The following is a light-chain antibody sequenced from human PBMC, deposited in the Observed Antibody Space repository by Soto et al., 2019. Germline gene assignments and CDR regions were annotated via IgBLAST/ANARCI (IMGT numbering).Light chain of an antibody. CDR2: SNN. CDR1: TSNIGSNT. CDR3: AAWDDGLNGYV. J-gene: IGLJ1*01. V-gene: IGLV1-44*01. Sequence: QSLVTQAPSASGTAGQRVTISCSGSTSNIGSNTVNWYQQLPGTAPKTLIYSNNQRPSGVPDRFSGSKSGTSGSLAISGLLSEDEADYYCAAWDDGLNGYVFGTGTKVTV.